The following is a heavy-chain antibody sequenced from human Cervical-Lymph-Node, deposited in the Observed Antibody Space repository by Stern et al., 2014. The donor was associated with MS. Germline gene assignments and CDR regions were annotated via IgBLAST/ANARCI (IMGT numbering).Heavy chain of an antibody. D-gene: IGHD6-19*01. V-gene: IGHV1-46*01. CDR2: INPGGGRT. Sequence: QVQLVESGAEVKKPGASVKVSCKAFGYTFTSNKMHWVRQAPGQGLEWKGIINPGGGRTRYAQKLQGRGTMTRDKSTSTEYMEMTSVRSEDTAVYCCARDNGGWSVDSWGQGTLVIVSS. CDR3: ARDNGGWSVDS. CDR1: GYTFTSNK. J-gene: IGHJ4*02.